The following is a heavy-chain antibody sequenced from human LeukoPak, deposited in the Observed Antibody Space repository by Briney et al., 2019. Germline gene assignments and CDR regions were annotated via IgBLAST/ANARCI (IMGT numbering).Heavy chain of an antibody. CDR2: IYYSGST. J-gene: IGHJ4*02. CDR3: ARLDERRGYSYGLFDY. Sequence: PSETLSLTCTVSGYSISNGYYWGWIRQPPGKGLEWIGSIYYSGSTYYNPSLKSRVTISVDTSKNQFSLKLSSVTAADTAVYYCARLDERRGYSYGLFDYWGQGTLVTVSS. V-gene: IGHV4-38-2*02. D-gene: IGHD5-18*01. CDR1: GYSISNGYY.